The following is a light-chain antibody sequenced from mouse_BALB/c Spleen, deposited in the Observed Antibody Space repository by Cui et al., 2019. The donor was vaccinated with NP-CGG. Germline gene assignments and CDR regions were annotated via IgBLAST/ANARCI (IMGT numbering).Light chain of an antibody. Sequence: QAVVTQESALTTSPGETVTLTCRSSTGAVTTSNYANWVQEKPDHLFTGLIGGTNNRVPGVPARFSGSLIGDKAALTITGAQTEDEAIYFCALWYSNHWVFRGGTKLTVL. CDR1: TGAVTTSNY. CDR3: ALWYSNHWV. CDR2: GTN. J-gene: IGLJ1*01. V-gene: IGLV1*01.